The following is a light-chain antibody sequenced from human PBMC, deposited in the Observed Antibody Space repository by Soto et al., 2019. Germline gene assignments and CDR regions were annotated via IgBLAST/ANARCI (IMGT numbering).Light chain of an antibody. CDR1: QNINTW. J-gene: IGKJ1*01. V-gene: IGKV1-5*01. Sequence: DIQMTQSPSTLSASVGDRVTFTCRASQNINTWLAWYQQKPGQAPKLLIYDAFTLESGVPSKFSGSGSGTEFTLTISILQPDDLATYYCQQYNSYPWTFGQGTKVEIK. CDR3: QQYNSYPWT. CDR2: DAF.